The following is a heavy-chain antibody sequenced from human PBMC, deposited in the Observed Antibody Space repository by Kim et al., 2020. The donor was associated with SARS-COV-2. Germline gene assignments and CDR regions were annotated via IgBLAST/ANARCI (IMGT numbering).Heavy chain of an antibody. J-gene: IGHJ3*02. CDR1: GGSISSYY. CDR3: ARHLTYYDILTGYYSSAENAFDI. Sequence: SETLSLTCTVSGGSISSYYWSWIRQPPGKGLEWIGYIYYSGSTNYNPSLKSRVTISVDTSKNQFSLKLSSVTAADTAVYYCARHLTYYDILTGYYSSAENAFDIWGQGTMVTVSS. CDR2: IYYSGST. D-gene: IGHD3-9*01. V-gene: IGHV4-59*08.